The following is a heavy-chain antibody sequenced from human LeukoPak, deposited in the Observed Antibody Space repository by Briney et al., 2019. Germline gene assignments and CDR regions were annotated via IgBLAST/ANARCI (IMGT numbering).Heavy chain of an antibody. CDR2: ISYDGSNK. D-gene: IGHD2-2*01. CDR1: GFTFSSYG. V-gene: IGHV3-30*18. J-gene: IGHJ4*02. Sequence: GGSLRLSCAASGFTFSSYGMLFLRQAPGKGLEWVAVISYDGSNKYYADSVKGRFTISRDNSKNTLYLQMNSLRAEDTAVYYCAKGSRIVVVPAEGYWGQGTLVTVSS. CDR3: AKGSRIVVVPAEGY.